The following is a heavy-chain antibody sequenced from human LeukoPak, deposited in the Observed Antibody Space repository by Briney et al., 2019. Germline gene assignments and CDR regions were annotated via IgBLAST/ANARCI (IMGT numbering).Heavy chain of an antibody. CDR2: IAYDGVNK. V-gene: IGHV3-30*04. CDR1: GFTFSSYA. D-gene: IGHD3-10*01. J-gene: IGHJ4*02. Sequence: GGSLRLSCAASGFTFSSYAMHWVRQAPGKGLGWVAVIAYDGVNKFFADSVKGRFSISRDNSKNTLYLQMNSLRDDDTAVYYCARDPQAYYYGSGSPAIWGRGTLVTVSS. CDR3: ARDPQAYYYGSGSPAI.